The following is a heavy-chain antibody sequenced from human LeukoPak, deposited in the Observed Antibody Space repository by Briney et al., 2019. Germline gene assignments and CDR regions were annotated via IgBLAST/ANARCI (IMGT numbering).Heavy chain of an antibody. CDR3: ARRQGASGSHYHLDY. CDR2: IDSDGSDT. Sequence: GGSLRLSCAASGFTFSNYWMHWVRQAPGKGLVWVSRIDSDGSDTNYADSVKGRFTISRDNARNTLDLQMNSLRAEDTAVYYCARRQGASGSHYHLDYWGQGTLVTVSS. CDR1: GFTFSNYW. J-gene: IGHJ4*02. D-gene: IGHD1-26*01. V-gene: IGHV3-74*01.